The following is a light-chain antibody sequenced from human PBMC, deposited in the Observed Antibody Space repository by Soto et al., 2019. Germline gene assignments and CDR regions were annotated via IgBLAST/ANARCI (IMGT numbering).Light chain of an antibody. CDR3: QQYGSSGT. CDR1: QTVGKNY. Sequence: IVLTQSPGTLSLSPGEGATLSCRASQTVGKNYLAWYQQKSGQAPRLLIHGASNRATGIPERFSGSGSGTDFTLTISRLEPEDFAVYYCQQYGSSGTFGQGTKVDIK. J-gene: IGKJ1*01. CDR2: GAS. V-gene: IGKV3-20*01.